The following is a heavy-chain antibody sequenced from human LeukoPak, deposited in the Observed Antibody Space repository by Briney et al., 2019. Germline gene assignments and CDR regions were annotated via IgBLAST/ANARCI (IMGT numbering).Heavy chain of an antibody. V-gene: IGHV3-30*03. J-gene: IGHJ4*02. CDR2: VSYDGSEN. D-gene: IGHD6-13*01. CDR1: GFTFSRHG. Sequence: GGSLRLSCAASGFTFSRHGMHWVRQAPGKGLEWVAVVSYDGSENYYADSVKGRFTISRDNSRNTLFLQMNSLRAEDTAVYYCTRGGAAATFDFWGQGTLVTVSS. CDR3: TRGGAAATFDF.